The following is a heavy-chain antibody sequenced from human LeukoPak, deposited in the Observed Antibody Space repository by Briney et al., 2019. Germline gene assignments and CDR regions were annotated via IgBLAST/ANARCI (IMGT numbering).Heavy chain of an antibody. J-gene: IGHJ3*02. CDR1: GFTFITYG. CDR3: AKGQTVSTIDAFDI. V-gene: IGHV3-30*18. CDR2: ISYDGSNK. Sequence: GGSLRLSCAASGFTFITYGIHWVRQAPGRGLEWVAVISYDGSNKYYADSVKGRFTISRDNSKNTVYLEMNSLIAEDTAVYYCAKGQTVSTIDAFDIWGQGTLVTVSS. D-gene: IGHD5/OR15-5a*01.